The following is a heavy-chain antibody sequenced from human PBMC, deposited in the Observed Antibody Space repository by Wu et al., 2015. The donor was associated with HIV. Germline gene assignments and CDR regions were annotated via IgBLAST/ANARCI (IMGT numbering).Heavy chain of an antibody. CDR2: ISVYNGNT. J-gene: IGHJ4*02. D-gene: IGHD3-10*01. V-gene: IGHV1-18*01. CDR3: ARLGGSGSYYNGFFDY. Sequence: QVQLVQSGAEVKKPGASVKVSCKASGYTFTSYGISWVRQAPGQGLEWMGWISVYNGNTKYAQKFQGRVTMTTDTSTSTAYMELSGLRSGDTAVYYCARLGGSGSYYNGFFDYVGPGNAGHRLL. CDR1: GYTFTSYG.